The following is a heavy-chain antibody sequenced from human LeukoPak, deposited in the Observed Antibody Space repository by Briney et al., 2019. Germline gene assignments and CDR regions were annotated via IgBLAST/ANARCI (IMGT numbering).Heavy chain of an antibody. J-gene: IGHJ4*02. CDR2: IYWTGST. D-gene: IGHD1-1*01. CDR3: ARGSGTTRTTGYFDY. CDR1: GGSISSGDYY. V-gene: IGHV4-31*03. Sequence: SQTLSLTCTVSGGSISSGDYYWNWIRQHPGEGLEWIGYIYWTGSTNYNPSLKSRVTMLVDTSKIQFSLRLNSVTAADTAVYYCARGSGTTRTTGYFDYWGQGTLVTVSS.